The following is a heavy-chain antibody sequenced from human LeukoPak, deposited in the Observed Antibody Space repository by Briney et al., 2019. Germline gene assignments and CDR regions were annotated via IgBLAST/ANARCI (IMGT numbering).Heavy chain of an antibody. J-gene: IGHJ6*03. CDR1: GFPDSRNY. V-gene: IGHV3-66*02. CDR3: ARVERFFTHRGAARGDYYYYMDV. CDR2: NYSGGST. Sequence: GGSVTLPCAPCGFPDSRNYMSWVRDAPGEGLEWVSVNYSGGSTYYADSVKGRFTISRDNSKNTLYLQMNSLRAEYTAVYYCARVERFFTHRGAARGDYYYYMDVWGKGTTVSVSS. D-gene: IGHD6-6*01.